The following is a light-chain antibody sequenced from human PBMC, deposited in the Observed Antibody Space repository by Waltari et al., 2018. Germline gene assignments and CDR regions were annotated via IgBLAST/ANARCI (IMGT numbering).Light chain of an antibody. Sequence: AIQLTQSPPSLSASVGDRVTIACRASQAISSSLVWYQQKPGKAPKRLIYDASTLENGVPLRFSGSGSGTDCTLAISSLQPEDFSTYHCQQFDNYPPTFGQGTRLEIK. CDR2: DAS. CDR1: QAISSS. J-gene: IGKJ5*01. CDR3: QQFDNYPPT. V-gene: IGKV1D-13*01.